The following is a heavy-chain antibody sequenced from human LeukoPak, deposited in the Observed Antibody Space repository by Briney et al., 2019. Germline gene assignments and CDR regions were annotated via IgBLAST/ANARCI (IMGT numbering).Heavy chain of an antibody. Sequence: GGSLRLSCAASGFTFSSYSFNWVRQVPGKGLEWVSSITTTFYTYYTDSVKGRFTISRDNAKNSLYLQMNSLRAEDTALYYCAKGSGSYYNVFDYWGQGTLVTVSS. CDR2: ITTTFYT. V-gene: IGHV3-21*04. D-gene: IGHD3-10*01. CDR1: GFTFSSYS. CDR3: AKGSGSYYNVFDY. J-gene: IGHJ4*02.